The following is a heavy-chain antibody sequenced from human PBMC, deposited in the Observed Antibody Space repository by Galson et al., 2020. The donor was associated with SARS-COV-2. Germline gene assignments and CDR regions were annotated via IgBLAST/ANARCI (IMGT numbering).Heavy chain of an antibody. Sequence: GGSLRLSCAASGFTFSSYSMNWVRQAPGKGLEWVSYISSSSSTIYYADSVKGRFTISRDNAKNSLYLQMNSLRAEDTAVYYCARDHADTYYYGSGSYSSGNWGQGTLVTVSS. V-gene: IGHV3-48*01. D-gene: IGHD3-10*01. CDR2: ISSSSSTI. CDR1: GFTFSSYS. CDR3: ARDHADTYYYGSGSYSSGN. J-gene: IGHJ4*02.